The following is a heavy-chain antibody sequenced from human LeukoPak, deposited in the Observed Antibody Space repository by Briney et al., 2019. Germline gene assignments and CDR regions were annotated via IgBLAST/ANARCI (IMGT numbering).Heavy chain of an antibody. CDR3: AREGWSGSYSWFDNWFDP. CDR1: GFTFSSYS. V-gene: IGHV3-48*04. D-gene: IGHD1-26*01. J-gene: IGHJ5*02. CDR2: ISSSSSTI. Sequence: GGSLRLSCAASGFTFSSYSMNWVRQAPGKGLEWVSYISSSSSTIYYADSVKGRFTISRDNAKNSLYLQMNSLRAEDTAVYYCAREGWSGSYSWFDNWFDPWGQGTLVTVSS.